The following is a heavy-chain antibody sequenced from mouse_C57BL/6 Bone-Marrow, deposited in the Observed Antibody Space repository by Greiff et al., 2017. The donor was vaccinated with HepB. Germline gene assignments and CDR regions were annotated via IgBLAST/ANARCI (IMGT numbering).Heavy chain of an antibody. J-gene: IGHJ4*01. V-gene: IGHV14-4*01. CDR2: IDPENGDT. CDR1: GFNIKDDY. Sequence: VQLKESGAELVRPGASVKLSCTASGFNIKDDYMHWVKQRPEQGLEWIGWIDPENGDTEYASKFQGKATITADTSSNTAYLQLSSLTSEDTAVYYGTTDAMDYWGQGTSVTVSS. CDR3: TTDAMDY.